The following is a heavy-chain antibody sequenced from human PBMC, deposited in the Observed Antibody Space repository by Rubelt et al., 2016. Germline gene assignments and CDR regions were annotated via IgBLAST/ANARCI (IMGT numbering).Heavy chain of an antibody. CDR2: VYGSGNT. V-gene: IGHV4-61*02. D-gene: IGHD3-10*01. J-gene: IGHJ4*02. CDR1: GGSISSSSYY. CDR3: ASEVDYGSGSYYTLY. Sequence: QLQLQESGPGLVKPSETLSLTCTVSGGSISSSSYYWSWIRQPAGKGLEWIGRVYGSGNTNSSPSLKSGVTRSLDTSKNQFSLKLRSGIAADTAVYYCASEVDYGSGSYYTLYWGQGTLVSVSS.